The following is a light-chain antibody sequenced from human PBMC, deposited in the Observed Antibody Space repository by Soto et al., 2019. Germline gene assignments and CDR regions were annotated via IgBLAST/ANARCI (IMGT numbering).Light chain of an antibody. V-gene: IGLV1-47*02. CDR1: TANIGKNY. Sequence: QSVLTQSPSTSGTPGQRVTISCSGNTANIGKNYVYWYQQFPGTAPKLLIYSDNQRPSWVPDRFSVSKSDTSASLAISGLRSEDEAVYYCAAWDDRMSGLVFGGGTKVTVL. CDR2: SDN. J-gene: IGLJ2*01. CDR3: AAWDDRMSGLV.